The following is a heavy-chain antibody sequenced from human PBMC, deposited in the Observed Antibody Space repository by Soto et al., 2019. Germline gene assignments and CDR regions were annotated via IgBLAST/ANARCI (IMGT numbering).Heavy chain of an antibody. CDR1: GFTFSSYA. CDR2: ISGSGGSI. D-gene: IGHD3-10*01. CDR3: ALLIWFGEPHAGGMDV. V-gene: IGHV3-23*01. J-gene: IGHJ6*02. Sequence: PXVFLRLSFAASGFTFSSYAMNWVRQAPGMGLEWVSTISGSGGSIYYADSVKGRFTISRDNSKNTLYLQMNSLRAEDTAVYYCALLIWFGEPHAGGMDVWGQGTTVTGSS.